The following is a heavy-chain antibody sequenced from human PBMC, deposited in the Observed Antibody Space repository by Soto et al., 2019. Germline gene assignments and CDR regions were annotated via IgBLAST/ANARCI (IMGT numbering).Heavy chain of an antibody. CDR3: ARDCGYGDYYFDY. J-gene: IGHJ4*02. CDR1: GYTFTVYY. Sequence: ASVKVSCKASGYTFTVYYMHWVRQAPGQGLEWMGWINPNSGGTNYAQKFQGWVTMTRDTSISTAYMELSRLRSDDTAVYYCARDCGYGDYYFDYWGQGTLVTVYS. V-gene: IGHV1-2*04. D-gene: IGHD4-17*01. CDR2: INPNSGGT.